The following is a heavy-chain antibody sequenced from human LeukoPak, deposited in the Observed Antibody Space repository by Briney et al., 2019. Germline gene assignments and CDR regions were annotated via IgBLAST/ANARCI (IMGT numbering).Heavy chain of an antibody. CDR2: INAGNGNT. V-gene: IGHV1-3*01. CDR1: GYTFTSYA. CDR3: ARDTAMVPVGWFDP. Sequence: ASVKVSCKASGYTFTSYAMHWVRQAPGQRLEWMGWINAGNGNTKYSQKFQGRVTITRDTSASTAYMELSSLRSEDTAVYYCARDTAMVPVGWFDPWGQGTLVTVSS. J-gene: IGHJ5*02. D-gene: IGHD5-18*01.